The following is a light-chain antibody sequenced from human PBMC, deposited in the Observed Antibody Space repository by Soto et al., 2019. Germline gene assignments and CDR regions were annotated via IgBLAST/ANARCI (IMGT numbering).Light chain of an antibody. CDR1: SSDIGGYNY. J-gene: IGLJ1*01. Sequence: QSVLTPPASVSGSPGQSITISCTGTSSDIGGYNYVSWYQQLPGKVPKLIIYDVSNRPSGVSDRFSGCKSGNAASLTISGLQAEDEDDYYCSAYTSTSTLYVFGTGIKLIVL. CDR2: DVS. V-gene: IGLV2-14*03. CDR3: SAYTSTSTLYV.